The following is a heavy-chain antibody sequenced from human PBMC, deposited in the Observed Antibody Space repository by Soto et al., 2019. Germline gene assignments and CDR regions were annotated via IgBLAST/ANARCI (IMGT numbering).Heavy chain of an antibody. CDR1: GFTFSSYS. D-gene: IGHD6-13*01. J-gene: IGHJ4*02. Sequence: GGSLRLSCAASGFTFSSYSMNWVRQAPGKGLEWVSYISSSSSTIYYADSVKGRFTISRDNAKNSLYLQMNSLRAEDTAVYYCARDQDSSSRRWEYWGQGTLVTVSS. CDR3: ARDQDSSSRRWEY. CDR2: ISSSSSTI. V-gene: IGHV3-48*01.